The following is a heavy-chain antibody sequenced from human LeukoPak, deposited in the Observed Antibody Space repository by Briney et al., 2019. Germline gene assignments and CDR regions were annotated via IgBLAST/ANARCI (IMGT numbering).Heavy chain of an antibody. V-gene: IGHV1-8*01. Sequence: EASVKVSCKPSGYTFTVYDINWVRQAPGQGLEWMGWMKSNSGDTHFAQKFQGRVTMTRNTSISTAFMELSSLRSEDTAVYYCARGEYSSSWYPFDNWGQGSLVTVSS. CDR3: ARGEYSSSWYPFDN. CDR1: GYTFTVYD. J-gene: IGHJ4*02. CDR2: MKSNSGDT. D-gene: IGHD6-13*01.